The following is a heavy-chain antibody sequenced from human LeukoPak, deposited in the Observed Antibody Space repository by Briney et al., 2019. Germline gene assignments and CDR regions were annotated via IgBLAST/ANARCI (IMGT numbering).Heavy chain of an antibody. D-gene: IGHD3-9*01. V-gene: IGHV4-38-2*02. CDR2: IYHSGST. Sequence: PSETLSLTCTVSGYSISSGYYWGWIRQPPGQGLEWIGSIYHSGSTYYNPSLKSRVTISVDTSKNQFSLKLSSVTAADTAVYYCAREFWDYDILTGYNPFDYWGQGTLVTVSS. J-gene: IGHJ4*02. CDR3: AREFWDYDILTGYNPFDY. CDR1: GYSISSGYY.